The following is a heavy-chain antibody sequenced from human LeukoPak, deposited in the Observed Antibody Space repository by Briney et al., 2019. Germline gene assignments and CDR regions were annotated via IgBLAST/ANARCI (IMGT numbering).Heavy chain of an antibody. V-gene: IGHV1-2*02. Sequence: ASVKVSCKASGYTFTGYYMHWVRQAPGQGLEWMGWINPNSGGTNYAQKFQGRVTMTRDTSISTAYMEVSRLRSDDTAVYYCANDYGEDENYWGQGTLVTVSS. CDR3: ANDYGEDENY. CDR2: INPNSGGT. CDR1: GYTFTGYY. D-gene: IGHD4-17*01. J-gene: IGHJ4*02.